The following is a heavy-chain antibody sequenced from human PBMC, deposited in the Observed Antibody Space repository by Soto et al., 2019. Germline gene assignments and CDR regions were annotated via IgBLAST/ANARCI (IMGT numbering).Heavy chain of an antibody. J-gene: IGHJ4*02. V-gene: IGHV3-15*01. CDR3: STTHMVVVPAAPS. CDR1: GFTFSNAW. CDR2: IKSKTDGGTT. D-gene: IGHD2-2*01. Sequence: GGSLRLSCAASGFTFSNAWMSWVRQAPGKGLEWVGRIKSKTDGGTTDYAAPVKGRFTISRDDSKNTLYLQMNSLKTEDTAVYYCSTTHMVVVPAAPSWGQGTLVTVSS.